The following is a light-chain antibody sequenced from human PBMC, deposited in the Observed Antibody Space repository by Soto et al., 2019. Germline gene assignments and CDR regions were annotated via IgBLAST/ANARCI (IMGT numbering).Light chain of an antibody. CDR3: QQYNNWPRT. V-gene: IGKV3-15*01. CDR1: QSVSSS. Sequence: EIVMTQSPATLSVSPGERATLSGRASQSVSSSLAWFQQKPGQAPRLLIYGASTRSSGIPATFIGSGSGTEFTLTISSLQSEDFAVYYCQQYNNWPRTFGQGTKVEIK. J-gene: IGKJ1*01. CDR2: GAS.